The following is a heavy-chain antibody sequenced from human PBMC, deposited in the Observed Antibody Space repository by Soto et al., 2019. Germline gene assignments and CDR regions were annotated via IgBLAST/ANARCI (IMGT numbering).Heavy chain of an antibody. CDR1: GFTFSRYA. D-gene: IGHD2-15*01. Sequence: EVQLLESGGGLVQPGGSLRPSCAASGFTFSRYAMSWVRQAPGKGLEWVSASSGSGGSTYYADSGKGRFTISRDNSKNTLDLQMNSLRAEDTAVYYCAKDWEDVVVVVAASFAYWGQGTLVTVSS. V-gene: IGHV3-23*01. J-gene: IGHJ4*02. CDR3: AKDWEDVVVVVAASFAY. CDR2: SSGSGGST.